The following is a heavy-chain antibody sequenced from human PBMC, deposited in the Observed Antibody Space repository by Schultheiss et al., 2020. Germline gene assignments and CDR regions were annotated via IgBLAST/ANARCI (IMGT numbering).Heavy chain of an antibody. Sequence: GSLRLSCTVSGGSISSGSYYWSWIRQPPGKGLEWIGSMSHGGTAYYNPSLKSRVTVSVDPSKNQLSLKLSSVTAADTAVYYCVRLSSSWYANWFDPWGQGTLVTVSS. CDR2: MSHGGTA. D-gene: IGHD6-13*01. CDR3: VRLSSSWYANWFDP. V-gene: IGHV4-39*01. J-gene: IGHJ5*02. CDR1: GGSISSGSYY.